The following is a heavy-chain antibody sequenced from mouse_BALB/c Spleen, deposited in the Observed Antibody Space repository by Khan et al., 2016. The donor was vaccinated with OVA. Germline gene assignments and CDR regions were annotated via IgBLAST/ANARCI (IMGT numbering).Heavy chain of an antibody. CDR1: GYTFTSYW. J-gene: IGHJ3*01. CDR3: APVGNYYVSFAY. D-gene: IGHD1-1*01. CDR2: INPSDSES. V-gene: IGHV1-52*01. Sequence: QVQLQQSGAELVRPGASVKLSCKASGYTFTSYWMNWVRQRPRQGLEWIGKINPSDSESHYNQMFKDKATLTVDKSSGTAYMQLSSLTSEDSAVYYCAPVGNYYVSFAYWGQGTLVTVSA.